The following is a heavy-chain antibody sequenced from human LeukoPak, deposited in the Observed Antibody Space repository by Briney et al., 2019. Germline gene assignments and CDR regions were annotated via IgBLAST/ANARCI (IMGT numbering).Heavy chain of an antibody. V-gene: IGHV3-66*01. D-gene: IGHD3-10*01. CDR2: IYSGGST. Sequence: GGSLRLSCAASEFSVGSNYMTWVRQAPGKGLEWVSLIYSGGSTYYADSVKGRFTISRDNSKNTLYLQMNSLRAEDTAVYFCARDPAVTFGSGNYYYYMDVWGKGTTVTVSS. CDR1: EFSVGSNY. CDR3: ARDPAVTFGSGNYYYYMDV. J-gene: IGHJ6*03.